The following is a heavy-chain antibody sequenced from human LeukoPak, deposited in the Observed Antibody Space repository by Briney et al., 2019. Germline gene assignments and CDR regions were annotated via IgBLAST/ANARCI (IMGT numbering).Heavy chain of an antibody. CDR1: GITVSKYW. Sequence: GGSLRLSCAVSGITVSKYWMHWGRQVPGKGLVWVSRIHGDGSTTDYADSVKGRFTITRDSAKNTLYLEMNSLRVEDTAVYYCTRDANHYGGMDVWGQGTTVTVSS. CDR3: TRDANHYGGMDV. J-gene: IGHJ6*02. CDR2: IHGDGSTT. V-gene: IGHV3-74*01.